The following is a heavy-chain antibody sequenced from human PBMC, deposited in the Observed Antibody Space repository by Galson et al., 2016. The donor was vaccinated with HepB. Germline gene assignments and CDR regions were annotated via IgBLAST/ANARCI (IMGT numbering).Heavy chain of an antibody. CDR3: ARYKLGTPSSGLDV. Sequence: SLRLSCAASGLTFSRYAMHWVRQAPGKGLEWVAVISFGGNKKYDADSVKGRFTISRDNSKNTLHLQMNSLEHEDTAVYYCARYKLGTPSSGLDVWGQGTTVTVSS. D-gene: IGHD1-7*01. CDR1: GLTFSRYA. J-gene: IGHJ6*02. V-gene: IGHV3-30*04. CDR2: ISFGGNKK.